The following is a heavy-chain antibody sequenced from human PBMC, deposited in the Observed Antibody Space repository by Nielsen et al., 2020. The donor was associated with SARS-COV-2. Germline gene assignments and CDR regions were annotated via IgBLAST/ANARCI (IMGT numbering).Heavy chain of an antibody. V-gene: IGHV1-2*02. CDR1: GYTFTDYY. J-gene: IGHJ3*01. Sequence: ASVKVSCKASGYTFTDYYIHWVRQAPGQGLEWMGWINPNSGVTSFAQEFQGRVSLTRDTSINTAYMELTNLKSGDTAVYHCARAKECGGDCSAASDPLDVWGQGTLVTVSS. D-gene: IGHD2-21*02. CDR2: INPNSGVT. CDR3: ARAKECGGDCSAASDPLDV.